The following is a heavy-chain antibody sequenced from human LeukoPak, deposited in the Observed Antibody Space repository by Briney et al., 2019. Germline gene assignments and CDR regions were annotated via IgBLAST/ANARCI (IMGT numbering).Heavy chain of an antibody. CDR1: GGSISSSGYY. V-gene: IGHV4-39*07. CDR2: IYYSGST. CDR3: ARDRVRGNSNPFFDY. Sequence: SETLSLTCTVSGGSISSSGYYWGWIRQPPGKGLEWIGSIYYSGSTHYNPSLKSRVTISVDTSKNQFSLKLSSVTAADTAVYYCARDRVRGNSNPFFDYWGQGTLVTVSS. J-gene: IGHJ4*02. D-gene: IGHD4-11*01.